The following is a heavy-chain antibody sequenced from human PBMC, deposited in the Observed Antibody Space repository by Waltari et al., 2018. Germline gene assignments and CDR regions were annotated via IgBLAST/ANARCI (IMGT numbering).Heavy chain of an antibody. CDR1: GYSFTSYW. CDR3: ASSHSSGWYSHSYYYGMDV. Sequence: EVQLVQSGAEVKKPGESLKISCKGSGYSFTSYWIGWVRQMPGKGLEWMGIIYPGDSDTRYSPSFQGQVTISADKSISTAYLQWSSLKASDTAMYYCASSHSSGWYSHSYYYGMDVWGQGTTVTVSS. V-gene: IGHV5-51*03. J-gene: IGHJ6*02. D-gene: IGHD6-13*01. CDR2: IYPGDSDT.